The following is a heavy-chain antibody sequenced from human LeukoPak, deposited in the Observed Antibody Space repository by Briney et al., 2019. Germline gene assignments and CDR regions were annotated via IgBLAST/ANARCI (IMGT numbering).Heavy chain of an antibody. CDR3: AKERYNWNYAESTASKYYFDY. V-gene: IGHV3-23*01. D-gene: IGHD1-7*01. CDR2: ISGSGGST. Sequence: PGGSLRLSCAASGFTFSSYWMSWVRQAPGKGLEWVSAISGSGGSTYYADSVKGRFTISRDNSKNTLYLQMNSLRAEDTAVYYCAKERYNWNYAESTASKYYFDYWGQGTLVTVSS. CDR1: GFTFSSYW. J-gene: IGHJ4*02.